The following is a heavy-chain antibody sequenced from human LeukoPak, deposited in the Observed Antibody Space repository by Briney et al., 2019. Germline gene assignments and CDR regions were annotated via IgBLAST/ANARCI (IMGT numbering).Heavy chain of an antibody. D-gene: IGHD2-2*01. CDR2: IYTSGST. V-gene: IGHV4-4*07. CDR3: ASETAAIAAFDI. CDR1: GGSISSYY. J-gene: IGHJ3*02. Sequence: PSQTLSLTCTVSGGSISSYYWSWIRQPAGKGLEWIGRIYTSGSTNYNPSLKSRVTMSVDTSKNQFSLKLSSVTAADTAVYYCASETAAIAAFDIWGQGTMVTVSS.